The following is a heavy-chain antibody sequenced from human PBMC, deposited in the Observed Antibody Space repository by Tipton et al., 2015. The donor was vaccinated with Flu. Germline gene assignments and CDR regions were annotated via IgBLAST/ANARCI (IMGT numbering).Heavy chain of an antibody. J-gene: IGHJ5*02. D-gene: IGHD6-13*01. Sequence: TLSLTCIVSGGSISSGSYYWSWIRQPAGKGLEWIGRIFTSGNTNYNPSLKSRVTISLDTSKNQLSLKLSSVTAADTAVYYCARGLEAATGTWGQNWFGPWGQGTLVTVS. CDR1: GGSISSGSYY. CDR2: IFTSGNT. CDR3: ARGLEAATGTWGQNWFGP. V-gene: IGHV4-61*02.